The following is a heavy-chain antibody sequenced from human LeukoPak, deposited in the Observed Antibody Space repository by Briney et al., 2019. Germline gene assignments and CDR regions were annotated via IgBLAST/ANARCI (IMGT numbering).Heavy chain of an antibody. CDR1: GFTFSSYG. Sequence: GGSLRLSCAASGFTFSSYGMHWVRQAPGKGLEWVAFIRYDGSNKYYADSVKGRFTISRDNSKNTLYLQMNSLRAEDTAVYYCARGWELPAYYYYYMDVWGKGTTVTVSS. CDR3: ARGWELPAYYYYYMDV. V-gene: IGHV3-30*02. CDR2: IRYDGSNK. D-gene: IGHD1-26*01. J-gene: IGHJ6*03.